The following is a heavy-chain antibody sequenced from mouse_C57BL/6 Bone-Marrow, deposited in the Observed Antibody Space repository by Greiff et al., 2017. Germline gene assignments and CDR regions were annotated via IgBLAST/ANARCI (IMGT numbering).Heavy chain of an antibody. CDR1: GFSLTSYG. Sequence: VKLVESGPGLVQPSQSLSITCTVSGFSLTSYGVHWVRQSPGKGLEWLGVIWSGGSTDYNAAFISRLSIRKDNSKSQFFFKMNSLQADDTAIYYCARYYGNYVGYFDYWGQGTTLTVSS. J-gene: IGHJ2*01. CDR2: IWSGGST. CDR3: ARYYGNYVGYFDY. D-gene: IGHD2-1*01. V-gene: IGHV2-2*01.